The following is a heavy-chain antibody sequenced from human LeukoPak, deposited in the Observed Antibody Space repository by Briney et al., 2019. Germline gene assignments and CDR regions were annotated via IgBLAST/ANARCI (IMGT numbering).Heavy chain of an antibody. V-gene: IGHV3-21*01. CDR2: ISSSSSYI. J-gene: IGHJ5*02. CDR3: ARGDSSGYLLVLRFDP. CDR1: GFTFSSYS. Sequence: PGGSLRLSCAASGFTFSSYSMNWVRQAPGKGLEWVSSISSSSSYIYYADSVKGRFTISRDNAKNSLYLQMNSLRAEDTAVYYCARGDSSGYLLVLRFDPWGQGTLVTVSS. D-gene: IGHD3-22*01.